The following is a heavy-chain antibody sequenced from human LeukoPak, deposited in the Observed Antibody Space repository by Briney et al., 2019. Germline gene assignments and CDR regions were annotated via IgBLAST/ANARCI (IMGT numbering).Heavy chain of an antibody. V-gene: IGHV3-23*01. CDR1: GFTFSSYA. Sequence: PGGSLRLSCAASGFTFSSYAMSWVRQAPGKGLEWVSAISGSGGSTYYADSVKGRFTISRGNSKNTLYLQMNSLRAEDTAVYYCAKALPAYCGGDCYLDYWGQGTLVTVSS. CDR3: AKALPAYCGGDCYLDY. CDR2: ISGSGGST. J-gene: IGHJ4*02. D-gene: IGHD2-21*02.